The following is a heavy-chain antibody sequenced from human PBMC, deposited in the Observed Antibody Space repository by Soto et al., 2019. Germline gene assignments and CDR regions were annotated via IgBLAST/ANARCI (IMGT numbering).Heavy chain of an antibody. CDR3: AKDQGRGRTDA. CDR1: GGSISDYY. V-gene: IGHV4-34*01. J-gene: IGHJ5*02. Sequence: SETLSLTGAVYGGSISDYYWSWIRQPPGKGLEWIGEINHSGSTNCNPSLKSRVTISVDTSKNQFSLKINSVTAADTAVYYCAKDQGRGRTDAWGQGNLVTVSS. CDR2: INHSGST. D-gene: IGHD3-10*01.